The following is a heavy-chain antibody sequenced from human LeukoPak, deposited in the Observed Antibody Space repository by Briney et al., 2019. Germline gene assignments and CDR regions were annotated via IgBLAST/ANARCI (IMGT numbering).Heavy chain of an antibody. CDR1: GGSFSGYY. Sequence: PSETLSLTCAVYGGSFSGYYWSWIRQPPGKGLEWIGEINHSGSTNYNPSLKSRVTISVDTSKNQFSLKLNPVTAADTAVYYCARALGAFDIWGQGTMVTVSS. CDR2: INHSGST. CDR3: ARALGAFDI. V-gene: IGHV4-34*01. J-gene: IGHJ3*02.